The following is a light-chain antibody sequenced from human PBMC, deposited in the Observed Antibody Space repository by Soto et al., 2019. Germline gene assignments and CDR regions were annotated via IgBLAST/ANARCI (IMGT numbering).Light chain of an antibody. V-gene: IGKV1-39*01. Sequence: DIQMTQSPSSLSASLGDRVTITCRASQNIGVYLNWYQKKPGKAPKLLIHAASSLHSGVPSTFSGSGSGTDFALTISSLQPEDFATYYCHQTAANPWTFGQGTKVDI. J-gene: IGKJ1*01. CDR1: QNIGVY. CDR3: HQTAANPWT. CDR2: AAS.